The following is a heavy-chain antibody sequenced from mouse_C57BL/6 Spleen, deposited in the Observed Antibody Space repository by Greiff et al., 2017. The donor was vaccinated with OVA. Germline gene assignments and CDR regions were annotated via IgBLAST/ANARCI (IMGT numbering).Heavy chain of an antibody. J-gene: IGHJ1*03. D-gene: IGHD1-1*01. CDR3: ARGAYYGSRGDWYFDV. CDR2: FHPYNDDT. V-gene: IGHV1-47*01. CDR1: GYTFTTYP. Sequence: VKLMESGAELVKPGASVKMSCKASGYTFTTYPIEWMKQNHGKSLEWIGNFHPYNDDTKYNEKFKGKATLTVEKSASTVYLELSRLTSDDSAVYYCARGAYYGSRGDWYFDVWGTGTTVTVSS.